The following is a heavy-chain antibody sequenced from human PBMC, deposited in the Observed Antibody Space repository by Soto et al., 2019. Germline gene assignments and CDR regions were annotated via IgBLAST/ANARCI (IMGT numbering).Heavy chain of an antibody. Sequence: QVQLVESGGGVVQPGRSLRLSCAASGFTFSSYGMLWVRQAPGKGLEGVAVIWYDGSNKYYADSVKGRFTISRDNSKNTLYLQMNSLRAEDTAVYYCARTDSGNYLGWFDPWGQGTLVTVSS. V-gene: IGHV3-33*01. CDR1: GFTFSSYG. D-gene: IGHD1-26*01. J-gene: IGHJ5*02. CDR3: ARTDSGNYLGWFDP. CDR2: IWYDGSNK.